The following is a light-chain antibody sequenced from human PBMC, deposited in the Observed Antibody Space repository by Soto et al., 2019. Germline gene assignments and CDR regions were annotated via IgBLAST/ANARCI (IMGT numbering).Light chain of an antibody. V-gene: IGKV1-9*01. Sequence: DIQLTQSPSFLSASVGDRVTITCRASQAISAYFAWYQQKPGKAPNLLIYGASTLQSALPSMFSGRGSGTEFTLTISSLQPDDFATYYCQQYNSFSITFGQGTRLEIK. CDR2: GAS. J-gene: IGKJ5*01. CDR3: QQYNSFSIT. CDR1: QAISAY.